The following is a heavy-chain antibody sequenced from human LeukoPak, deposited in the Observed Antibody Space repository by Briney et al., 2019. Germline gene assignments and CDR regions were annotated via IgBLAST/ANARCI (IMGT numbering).Heavy chain of an antibody. V-gene: IGHV4-59*01. J-gene: IGHJ3*02. CDR2: IYYSGST. D-gene: IGHD3/OR15-3a*01. CDR3: ARGVDLDAFDI. CDR1: GGSISSYY. Sequence: SETLSLTCTVSGGSISSYYWSWIRQPPGKGLEWIGYIYYSGSTNYNPSLKSRVTISVDTSKNQFSLKLSSVTAADTAVYYCARGVDLDAFDIWGQGTMVTVSS.